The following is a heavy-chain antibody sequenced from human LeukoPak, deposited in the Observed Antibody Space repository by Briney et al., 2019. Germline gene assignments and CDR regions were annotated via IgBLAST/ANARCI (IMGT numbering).Heavy chain of an antibody. Sequence: GGSLRLSCAASGFTFSSFAMYWVRQAPGKGLEWVAVMSYDSSTEYYADSVKGRFTISRDNPKKTLFLQMNNLRPDDTAVYYCARGASGSNGDISFDYWGQGTLVTVSS. J-gene: IGHJ4*02. V-gene: IGHV3-30*03. CDR2: MSYDSSTE. CDR3: ARGASGSNGDISFDY. D-gene: IGHD1-26*01. CDR1: GFTFSSFA.